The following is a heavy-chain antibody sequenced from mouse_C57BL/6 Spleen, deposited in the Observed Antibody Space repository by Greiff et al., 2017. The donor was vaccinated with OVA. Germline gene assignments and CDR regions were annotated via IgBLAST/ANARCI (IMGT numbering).Heavy chain of an antibody. V-gene: IGHV5-4*01. D-gene: IGHD2-1*01. CDR3: ARDWGNYGY. J-gene: IGHJ2*01. CDR2: ISDGGSYT. Sequence: EVQGVESGGGLVKPGGSLKLSCAASGFTFSSYAMSWVRQTPEKRLAWVATISDGGSYTYYPDNVKGRFTISRDNAKNNLYLQMSHLKSEDTAMYYCARDWGNYGYWGQGTTLTVSS. CDR1: GFTFSSYA.